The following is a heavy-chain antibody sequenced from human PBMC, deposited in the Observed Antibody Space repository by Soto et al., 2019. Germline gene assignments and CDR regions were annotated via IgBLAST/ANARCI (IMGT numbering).Heavy chain of an antibody. CDR3: ARGRRDYSSSWYVD. J-gene: IGHJ4*02. CDR1: GGSFSGYY. D-gene: IGHD6-13*01. CDR2: INHSGST. Sequence: QVQLQQWGAGLLKPSETLSLTCAVYGGSFSGYYWSWIRQPPGKGLEWSGEINHSGSTNYNPSPTRRVTISVDTSKNRFSLKLSSVTAADTAVYYCARGRRDYSSSWYVDWGQGTLVTVSS. V-gene: IGHV4-34*01.